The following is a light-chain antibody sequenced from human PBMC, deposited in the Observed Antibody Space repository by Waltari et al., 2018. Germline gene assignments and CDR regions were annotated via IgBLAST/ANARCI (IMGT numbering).Light chain of an antibody. V-gene: IGKV3-20*01. CDR3: QHYVRLPVT. Sequence: EIVLTQSPGALSLSPGERATLSCRASQSVSRSLAWYQQKSGQAPRLLIYGASSRATGVPDRFSGSGSGTDFSLTISRLEPEDFAVYYGQHYVRLPVTFGQGTKVEIK. J-gene: IGKJ1*01. CDR1: QSVSRS. CDR2: GAS.